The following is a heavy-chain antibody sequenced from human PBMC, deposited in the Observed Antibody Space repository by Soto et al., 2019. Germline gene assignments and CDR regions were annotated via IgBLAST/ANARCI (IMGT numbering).Heavy chain of an antibody. D-gene: IGHD3-9*01. V-gene: IGHV3-30*18. J-gene: IGHJ6*02. CDR3: AKLLGTSFSYDILTGPYGMDV. Sequence: PGGSLRLSCAASVFTFSTYGMHWVRQAPGKGLEWVALISYDGSNKYYTDSVKDRFTISRDNSKNTLYLQMNSLRPEDTAIYYCAKLLGTSFSYDILTGPYGMDVWGQGTTVTVSS. CDR1: VFTFSTYG. CDR2: ISYDGSNK.